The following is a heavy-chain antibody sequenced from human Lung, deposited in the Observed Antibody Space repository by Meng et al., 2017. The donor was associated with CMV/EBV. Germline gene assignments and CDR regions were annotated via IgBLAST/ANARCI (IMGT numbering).Heavy chain of an antibody. CDR3: ARVGQWLPIDY. D-gene: IGHD6-19*01. Sequence: VQVQESGPGLVKPSGTLSLTCAVSGGSISSSNWWSWVRQPPGKGLEWIGEIYHSGSTNYNPSLKSRVTISADKSKNQFSLNLSSVTAADTAVYYCARVGQWLPIDYWGPGTLVTVSS. CDR1: GGSISSSNW. CDR2: IYHSGST. V-gene: IGHV4-4*02. J-gene: IGHJ4*02.